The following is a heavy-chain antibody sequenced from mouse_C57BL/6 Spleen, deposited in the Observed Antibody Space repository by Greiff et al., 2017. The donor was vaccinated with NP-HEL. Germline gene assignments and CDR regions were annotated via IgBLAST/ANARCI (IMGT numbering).Heavy chain of an antibody. V-gene: IGHV6-3*01. J-gene: IGHJ2*01. CDR1: GFTFSNYW. Sequence: EVKLVESGGGLVQPGGSMKLSCVASGFTFSNYWMNWVRQSPEKGLEWVAQIRLKSDNYATHYAESVKGRFTISRDDSKSSVYLQMNNLRAEDTGIYYCTGVEIPSFDYWGQGTTLTVSS. CDR3: TGVEIPSFDY. CDR2: IRLKSDNYAT.